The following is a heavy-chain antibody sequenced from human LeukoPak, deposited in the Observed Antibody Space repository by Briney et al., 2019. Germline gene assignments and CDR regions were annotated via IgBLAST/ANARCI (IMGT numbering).Heavy chain of an antibody. Sequence: PSETLSLTCTVSGGSISSYYWSWIRQPPGKGLEWIGYIYYSGSTNYNPSLKSRVTISVETSKNQFSLKLSSVTAADTAVYYCARSARFVSSGYYRGGYFQHWGQGTLVTVSS. V-gene: IGHV4-59*01. D-gene: IGHD3-22*01. CDR3: ARSARFVSSGYYRGGYFQH. CDR1: GGSISSYY. CDR2: IYYSGST. J-gene: IGHJ1*01.